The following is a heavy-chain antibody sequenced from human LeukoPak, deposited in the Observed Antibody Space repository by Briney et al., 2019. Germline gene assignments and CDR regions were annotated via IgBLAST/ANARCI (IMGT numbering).Heavy chain of an antibody. J-gene: IGHJ4*02. CDR2: ISGSGGST. Sequence: PGGSLRLSCAASGFTFSSYARSWVRQAPWKGLEWVSAISGSGGSTYYADSVKGRFTISRDNSKNTLYLQMNSLRAEDTAVYYCANRGYDSSGYWDYWGQGTLVTVSS. CDR3: ANRGYDSSGYWDY. V-gene: IGHV3-23*01. D-gene: IGHD3-22*01. CDR1: GFTFSSYA.